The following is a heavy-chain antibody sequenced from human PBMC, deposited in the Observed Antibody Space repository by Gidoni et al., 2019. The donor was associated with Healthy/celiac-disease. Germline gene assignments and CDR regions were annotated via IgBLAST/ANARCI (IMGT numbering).Heavy chain of an antibody. CDR1: GCNFADYA. J-gene: IGHJ3*02. CDR2: ISWNRGSI. Sequence: EVQLVESGGGLVQPGRSLRLSRAAPGCNFADYAMHWVRQAPGKGLEWVSGISWNRGSIGYADSVKGRFTISRDNAKNSLYLHMNSLSAEDTALYYCAKDLPCSGGSCYDAFDIWGQGTMVTVSS. D-gene: IGHD2-15*01. CDR3: AKDLPCSGGSCYDAFDI. V-gene: IGHV3-9*01.